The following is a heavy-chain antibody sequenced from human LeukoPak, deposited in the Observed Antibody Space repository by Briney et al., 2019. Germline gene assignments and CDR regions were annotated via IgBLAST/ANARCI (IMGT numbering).Heavy chain of an antibody. CDR2: INPNTGGT. J-gene: IGHJ6*03. V-gene: IGHV1-2*02. Sequence: GASVKVSCKASGYTFTGYCMHWVRQAPGQGLEWMGWINPNTGGTNYAQKFQGRVTMTRDTSISTAYMELSRLRSDDTAVYYCARTKSAHDSRIQTYYYYMDVWGKGTTVTVSS. CDR1: GYTFTGYC. D-gene: IGHD3-22*01. CDR3: ARTKSAHDSRIQTYYYYMDV.